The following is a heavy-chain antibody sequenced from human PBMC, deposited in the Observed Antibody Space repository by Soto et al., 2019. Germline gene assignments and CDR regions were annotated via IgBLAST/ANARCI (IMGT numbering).Heavy chain of an antibody. D-gene: IGHD3-10*01. Sequence: PSETLSLTCTVSGGSISSYYWRWIRQPPGKGLEWIGYIYYSGSTNYNPSLKSRVTISVDTSKNQFSLKLSSVTAADTAVYYCACRHRHYYGSWSYSWFDPGGQGTLVNVSS. J-gene: IGHJ5*02. CDR2: IYYSGST. CDR3: ACRHRHYYGSWSYSWFDP. V-gene: IGHV4-59*01. CDR1: GGSISSYY.